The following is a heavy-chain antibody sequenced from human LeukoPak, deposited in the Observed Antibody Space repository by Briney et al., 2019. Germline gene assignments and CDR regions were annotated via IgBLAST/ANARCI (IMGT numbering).Heavy chain of an antibody. J-gene: IGHJ5*02. CDR3: ARSGPPIFGVVINSDWFDP. V-gene: IGHV1-69*13. CDR2: IIPIFGTA. D-gene: IGHD3-3*01. Sequence: SVKVSCKAPGGTFSSYAISWVRQAPGQGLEWMGGIIPIFGTANYAQKFQGRVTITADESTSTAYMELSSLRSEDTAVYYCARSGPPIFGVVINSDWFDPWGQGTLVTVSS. CDR1: GGTFSSYA.